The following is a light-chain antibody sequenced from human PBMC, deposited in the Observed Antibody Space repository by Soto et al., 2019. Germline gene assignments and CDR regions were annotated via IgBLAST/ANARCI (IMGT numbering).Light chain of an antibody. CDR2: EVS. CDR3: SSYAASNNLGV. CDR1: SSDVGGYNY. Sequence: QSLLTQPPSASGSPGQSVTISCIGTSSDVGGYNYVSWYQQHPGKAPKLMTYEVSKRPSGVPDRFSGSKSGNTASLTVSGLQAEDEADYYCSSYAASNNLGVFGGGTKVTVL. V-gene: IGLV2-8*01. J-gene: IGLJ2*01.